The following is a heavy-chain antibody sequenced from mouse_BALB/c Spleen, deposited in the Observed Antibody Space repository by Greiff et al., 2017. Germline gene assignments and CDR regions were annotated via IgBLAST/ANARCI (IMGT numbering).Heavy chain of an antibody. V-gene: IGHV1S137*01. D-gene: IGHD2-1*01. CDR2: ISTYYGDA. CDR1: GYTFTDYA. Sequence: VQLQQSGAELVRPGVSVKISCKGSGYTFTDYAMHWVKQSHAKSLEWIGVISTYYGDASYNQKFKGKATMTVDKSSSTAYMELARLTSEDSAIYYCARNGNPGMDYWGQGTSVTVSS. J-gene: IGHJ4*01. CDR3: ARNGNPGMDY.